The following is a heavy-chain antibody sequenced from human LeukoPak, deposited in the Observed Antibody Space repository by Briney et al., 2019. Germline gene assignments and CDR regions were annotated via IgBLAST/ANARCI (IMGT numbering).Heavy chain of an antibody. CDR1: GYTFTGYY. J-gene: IGHJ4*02. CDR3: ARLAGGGSYLGEDY. V-gene: IGHV1-2*06. D-gene: IGHD1-26*01. Sequence: ASVKVSCKASGYTFTGYYMHWVRQAPGQGLEWMGRINPNSGGTKYAQKFQGRVTMTRHTSISTAYMELSRLRSSDTAVYYCARLAGGGSYLGEDYWGQGTLVTVSS. CDR2: INPNSGGT.